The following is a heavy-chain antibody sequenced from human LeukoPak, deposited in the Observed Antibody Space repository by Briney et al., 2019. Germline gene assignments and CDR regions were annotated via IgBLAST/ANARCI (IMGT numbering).Heavy chain of an antibody. CDR2: ISSSSSYI. CDR1: GFTFSSYS. J-gene: IGHJ4*02. CDR3: ARLRYDTSGYYYHFDY. V-gene: IGHV3-21*01. D-gene: IGHD3-22*01. Sequence: PGGSLRLSCAASGFTFSSYSMNWVRQAPGKGLEWVSSISSSSSYIYYADSVKGRFTISRDNAKNSLYLQMNSLRAEDTAVYYRARLRYDTSGYYYHFDYWGQGTLVTVSS.